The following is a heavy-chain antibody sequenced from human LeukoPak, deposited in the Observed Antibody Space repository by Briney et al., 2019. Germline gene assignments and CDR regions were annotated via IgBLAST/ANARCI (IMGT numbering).Heavy chain of an antibody. CDR2: ISSSSSTI. J-gene: IGHJ1*01. CDR3: ARDLIEDYYDSSGYDRYFQH. CDR1: GFTFSSYS. Sequence: PGGSQRLSCAASGFTFSSYSMNWVRQAPGKGLEWVSYISSSSSTIYYADSVKGRFTISRDNAKNSLYLQMNSLRDEDTAVYYCARDLIEDYYDSSGYDRYFQHWGQGTLVTVSS. V-gene: IGHV3-48*02. D-gene: IGHD3-22*01.